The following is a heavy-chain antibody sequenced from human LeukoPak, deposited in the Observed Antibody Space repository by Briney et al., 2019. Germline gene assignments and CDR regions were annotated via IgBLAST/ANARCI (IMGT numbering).Heavy chain of an antibody. V-gene: IGHV1-8*01. CDR3: ARGQPTSYGDYFDY. J-gene: IGHJ4*02. CDR2: MNPNSGST. Sequence: ASVKVSCKASRYTFTSYDINWVRQATGQGLEWMGWMNPNSGSTGYAQKFQGRVTITRNTSISTAYMELSSLRSEDTAVYYCARGQPTSYGDYFDYWGQGTLVTVSS. CDR1: RYTFTSYD. D-gene: IGHD4-17*01.